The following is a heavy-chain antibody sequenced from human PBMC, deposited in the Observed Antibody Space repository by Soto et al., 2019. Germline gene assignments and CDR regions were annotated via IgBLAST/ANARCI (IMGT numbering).Heavy chain of an antibody. D-gene: IGHD3-22*01. CDR2: ISAYNGNT. CDR3: ARETPYDSSGYYFKNYYYYGMDV. V-gene: IGHV1-18*04. J-gene: IGHJ6*02. CDR1: GYTFTRYC. Sequence: ASVKVSCKASGYTFTRYCISWVREAPGQGLEWMGWISAYNGNTNYAQKLQGRVTMTTDTSTSTAYMELRSLRSDDTAVYYCARETPYDSSGYYFKNYYYYGMDVWGQGTTVTVSS.